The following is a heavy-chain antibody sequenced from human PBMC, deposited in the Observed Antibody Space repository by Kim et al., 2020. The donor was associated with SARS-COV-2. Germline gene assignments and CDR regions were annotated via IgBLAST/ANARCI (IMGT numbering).Heavy chain of an antibody. D-gene: IGHD2-2*03. V-gene: IGHV1-18*01. CDR1: GYVFTTYG. CDR2: ISTYNGDT. CDR3: ARGGGGHCRSGACHSGDY. J-gene: IGHJ4*02. Sequence: ASVKVSCKASGYVFTTYGITWVRQAPGQGLEWMGWISTYNGDTKYAQKLQDKVTMTVDRSATTAYLELRSLRSDDTATYYCARGGGGHCRSGACHSGDYWGQGTLVTVSS.